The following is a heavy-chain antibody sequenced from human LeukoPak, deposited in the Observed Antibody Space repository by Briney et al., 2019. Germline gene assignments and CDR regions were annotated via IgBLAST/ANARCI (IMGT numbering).Heavy chain of an antibody. CDR2: IKQDGSEK. CDR1: GFIFSSYG. V-gene: IGHV3-7*01. Sequence: GGSLRLSCAASGFIFSSYGMNWVRQAPGKGLEWVANIKQDGSEKYYVDSVKGRFTISRDNAKNSLYLQMNSLRAEDTAVYYCAREGVDERYYDSSGYYYYFDYWGQGTLVTVSS. J-gene: IGHJ4*02. CDR3: AREGVDERYYDSSGYYYYFDY. D-gene: IGHD3-22*01.